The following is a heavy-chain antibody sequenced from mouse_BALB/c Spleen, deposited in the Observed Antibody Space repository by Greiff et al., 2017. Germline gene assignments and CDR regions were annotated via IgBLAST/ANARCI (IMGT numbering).Heavy chain of an antibody. D-gene: IGHD2-14*01. CDR3: ARGYRYDLAY. J-gene: IGHJ3*01. V-gene: IGHV5-17*02. CDR1: GFTFSSFG. CDR2: ISSGSSTI. Sequence: EVHLVESGGGLVQPGGSRKLSCAASGFTFSSFGMHWVRQAPEKGLEWVAYISSGSSTIYYADTVKGRFTISRDNPKNTLFLQMTSLRSEDTAMYYCARGYRYDLAYWGQGTLVTVSA.